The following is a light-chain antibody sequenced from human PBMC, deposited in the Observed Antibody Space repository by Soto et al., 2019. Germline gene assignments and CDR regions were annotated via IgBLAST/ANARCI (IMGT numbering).Light chain of an antibody. V-gene: IGKV1-39*01. J-gene: IGKJ1*01. Sequence: DIQMTQSPSSLSASVGDRVTITCRAGQSISSHLNWYQQKHGKAPKLLIYAASSLQSVVPSRFSGSASGTDFTLTISSLQPEDFATYYCQQSYSTTWTFGQGTKVELK. CDR1: QSISSH. CDR3: QQSYSTTWT. CDR2: AAS.